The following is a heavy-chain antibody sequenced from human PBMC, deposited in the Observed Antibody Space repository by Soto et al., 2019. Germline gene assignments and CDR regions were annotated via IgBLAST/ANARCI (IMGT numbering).Heavy chain of an antibody. CDR1: GFTFTTYS. CDR2: IGSSSDYI. J-gene: IGHJ6*02. V-gene: IGHV3-21*06. Sequence: SGGAVRLSCAAAGFTFTTYSLTGVRGAPGKGLEWVASIGSSSDYIYYADSVRRRFTISRYDAKSSLVLQVNSLRAEDTAVYDFATLTYCSSASCTNYYYVMDVCGQGTTVSASS. D-gene: IGHD2-2*01. CDR3: ATLTYCSSASCTNYYYVMDV.